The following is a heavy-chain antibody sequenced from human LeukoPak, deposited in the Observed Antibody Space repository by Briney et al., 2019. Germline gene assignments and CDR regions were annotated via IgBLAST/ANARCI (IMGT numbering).Heavy chain of an antibody. CDR3: AKDIGPILLYGSDAIDI. CDR2: ISWNSGSI. D-gene: IGHD3-10*01. J-gene: IGHJ3*02. CDR1: GFTFDDYA. Sequence: GGSLRLSCAASGFTFDDYAMHWVRQAPGKGLEWVSGISWNSGSIGYADSVKGRFTISRDNAKNSLYLQMNSLRAEDTALYYCAKDIGPILLYGSDAIDIWGQGTMVTVSS. V-gene: IGHV3-9*01.